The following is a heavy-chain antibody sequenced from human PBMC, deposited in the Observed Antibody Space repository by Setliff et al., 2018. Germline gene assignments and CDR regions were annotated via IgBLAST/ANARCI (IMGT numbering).Heavy chain of an antibody. CDR2: IYYSGST. D-gene: IGHD2-21*01. V-gene: IGHV4-31*03. Sequence: NPSETLSLTCTVSGGSISSGVYYWSWIRQHPGKGLEWIGYIYYSGSTYYNPSLKSRVTISVDTSKNQFSLKLSSVTAADTAVYYCARVALVVVIRNAFDIWGKGTMVTVSS. J-gene: IGHJ3*02. CDR1: GGSISSGVYY. CDR3: ARVALVVVIRNAFDI.